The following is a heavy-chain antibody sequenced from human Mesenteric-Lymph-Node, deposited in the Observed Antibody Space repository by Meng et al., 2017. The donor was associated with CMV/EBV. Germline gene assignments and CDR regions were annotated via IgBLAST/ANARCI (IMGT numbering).Heavy chain of an antibody. CDR3: AREKVLTGWFDP. D-gene: IGHD3-10*01. V-gene: IGHV3-23*01. CDR2: ISGSGGST. J-gene: IGHJ5*02. Sequence: GESLKISCAASGFTFSSYAMSWVRQAPGKGLEWVSAISGSGGSTYYADSVKGRFTISRDNAKNSLYLQMNSLRAEDTAVYYCAREKVLTGWFDPWGQGTLVTVSS. CDR1: GFTFSSYA.